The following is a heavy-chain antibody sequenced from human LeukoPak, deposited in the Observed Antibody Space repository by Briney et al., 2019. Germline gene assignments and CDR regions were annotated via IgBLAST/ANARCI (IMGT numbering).Heavy chain of an antibody. CDR2: IYTSGST. CDR3: ARGGRGSSTNCWFDY. Sequence: SETLSLTCTVSGGSISSYYWSWIRQPAGKGLEWIGRIYTSGSTNYNPSLKSRVTMSVDTSKNQSSLKLSSVTAADTAVYYCARGGRGSSTNCWFDYWGQGTLVTVSS. V-gene: IGHV4-4*07. J-gene: IGHJ4*02. CDR1: GGSISSYY. D-gene: IGHD2-2*01.